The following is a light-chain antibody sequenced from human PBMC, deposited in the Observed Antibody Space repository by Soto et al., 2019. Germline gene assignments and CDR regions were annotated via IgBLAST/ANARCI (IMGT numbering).Light chain of an antibody. CDR2: LGS. CDR3: MQALQTPIT. J-gene: IGKJ5*01. CDR1: QSLLHSNGYNY. Sequence: DIVMTQSPLSLPVTPGEPASISCRSSQSLLHSNGYNYLDWYLQKPGQSPQLLISLGSNRASGVPDRFSGRGSGTDFTLQISRVEAEDVGVYYCMQALQTPITFGQGTRLEIK. V-gene: IGKV2-28*01.